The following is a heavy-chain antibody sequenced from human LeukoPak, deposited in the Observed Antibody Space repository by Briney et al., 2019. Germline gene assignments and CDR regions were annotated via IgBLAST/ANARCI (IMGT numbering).Heavy chain of an antibody. CDR3: ASAGSPYSSSWYEDY. J-gene: IGHJ4*02. V-gene: IGHV1-46*01. CDR1: GYTFTSYY. CDR2: INPSGGST. D-gene: IGHD6-13*01. Sequence: ASVKVSCKASGYTFTSYYMHWVRQAPGQGLEWMGIINPSGGSTSYAQKFQGRVTMARDTSTSTVYMELSSLRSEDTAVYYCASAGSPYSSSWYEDYWGQGTLVTVSS.